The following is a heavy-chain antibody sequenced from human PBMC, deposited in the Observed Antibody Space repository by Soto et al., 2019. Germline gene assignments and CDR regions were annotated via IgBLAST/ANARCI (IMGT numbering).Heavy chain of an antibody. V-gene: IGHV1-69*13. CDR2: IIPIFGTA. Sequence: SVKVSCKASGGTFSSYAISWVRQAPGQGLEWMGGIIPIFGTANYAQKFQGRVTITADESTSTAYMELSSLRAEDTAVYYCARGAERGEDGMDVWGQGTTVTVSS. D-gene: IGHD1-26*01. J-gene: IGHJ6*02. CDR1: GGTFSSYA. CDR3: ARGAERGEDGMDV.